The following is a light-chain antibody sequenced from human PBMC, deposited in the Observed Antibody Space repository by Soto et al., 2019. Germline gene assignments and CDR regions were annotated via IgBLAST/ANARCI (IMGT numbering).Light chain of an antibody. CDR1: SSDVGGYNY. Sequence: QSVLTQPASVAGSPGQSITISCTGTSSDVGGYNYVSWYQQHPGKAPKLMIYGVSNRPSGVSNRFSGSKSGNTASLTISGLQAEAEPDYYCSSYTSRATLYVFGTGTKVTAL. CDR3: SSYTSRATLYV. J-gene: IGLJ1*01. V-gene: IGLV2-14*01. CDR2: GVS.